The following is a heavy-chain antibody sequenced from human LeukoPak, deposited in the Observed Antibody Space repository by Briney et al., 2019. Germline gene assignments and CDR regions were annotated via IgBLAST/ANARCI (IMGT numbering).Heavy chain of an antibody. J-gene: IGHJ6*04. CDR2: ISAYNGNT. D-gene: IGHD2-15*01. CDR3: ARDSPPRMVGFFPHWDV. Sequence: GASVKVSCKASGYTFTSYGISWVRQAPGQGLEWMGWISAYNGNTNYAQKLQGRVTMTTDTSTSTAYMELRSLRSDDTAVYYCARDSPPRMVGFFPHWDVGGKGTRVTVSS. CDR1: GYTFTSYG. V-gene: IGHV1-18*01.